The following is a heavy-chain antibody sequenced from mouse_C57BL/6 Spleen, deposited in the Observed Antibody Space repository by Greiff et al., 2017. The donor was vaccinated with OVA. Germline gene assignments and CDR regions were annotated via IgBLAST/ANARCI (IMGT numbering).Heavy chain of an antibody. J-gene: IGHJ2*01. Sequence: VQLQQSGAELVKPGASVKMSCKASGYTFTSYWITWVKQRPGQGLEWIGDIYPGSGSTNYNEKFKSKATLTVDTSSSTAYMQLSSLTSEDSAVYYCARETVTTVVERDFDYWGQGTTLTVSS. CDR1: GYTFTSYW. CDR2: IYPGSGST. CDR3: ARETVTTVVERDFDY. D-gene: IGHD1-1*01. V-gene: IGHV1-55*01.